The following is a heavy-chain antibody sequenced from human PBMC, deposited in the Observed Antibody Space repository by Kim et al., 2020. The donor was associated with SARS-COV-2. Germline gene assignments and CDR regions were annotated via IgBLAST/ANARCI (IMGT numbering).Heavy chain of an antibody. Sequence: GGSLRLSCAASGFTFSSYGMHWVRQAPGKGLEWVAVISYDGSNKYYADSVKGRFTISRDNSKNTLYLQMNSLRAEDTAVYYCAKERSGIVVVTATFDYWSQRTWVTVSS. J-gene: IGHJ4*02. V-gene: IGHV3-30*18. D-gene: IGHD2-21*02. CDR1: GFTFSSYG. CDR2: ISYDGSNK. CDR3: AKERSGIVVVTATFDY.